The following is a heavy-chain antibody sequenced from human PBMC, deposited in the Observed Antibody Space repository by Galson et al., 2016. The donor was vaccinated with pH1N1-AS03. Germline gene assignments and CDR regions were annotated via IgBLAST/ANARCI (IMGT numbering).Heavy chain of an antibody. CDR2: ITGTSGTT. CDR1: RFTFSTFA. V-gene: IGHV3-23*01. J-gene: IGHJ4*02. Sequence: SLRLSCAASRFTFSTFAMSWVRQAPGKGLEWVATITGTSGTTYYADSVKGRFTVSRENSRNTLYLQMNNLRAEASALYYCARDSGRDTWTAYSFASWGQGALVTVSS. D-gene: IGHD1-1*01. CDR3: ARDSGRDTWTAYSFAS.